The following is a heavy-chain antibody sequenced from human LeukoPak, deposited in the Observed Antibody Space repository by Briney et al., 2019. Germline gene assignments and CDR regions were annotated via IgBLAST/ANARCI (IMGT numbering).Heavy chain of an antibody. J-gene: IGHJ4*02. V-gene: IGHV1-8*03. D-gene: IGHD2-2*01. CDR1: GYTFTSYD. Sequence: GASVKVSYKASGYTFTSYDINWVRQATGQGLEWMGWMNPNSGNTGYAQKFQGRVTIARNTSISTAYMELSSLTSEDTAVYYCARTCSSTSCSDFDYWGQGTLVTVSS. CDR2: MNPNSGNT. CDR3: ARTCSSTSCSDFDY.